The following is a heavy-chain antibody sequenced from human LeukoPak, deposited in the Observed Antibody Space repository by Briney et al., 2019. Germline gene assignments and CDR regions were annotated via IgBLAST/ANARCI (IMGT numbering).Heavy chain of an antibody. CDR1: GFTFSTFD. Sequence: GGSLRLSCAASGFTFSTFDMSWVRQAPGKGLEWVSYISSGSSTIYYADSVKGRFTISRDNAKNSLYLQMNSLRAEDTAVYYCARLRYYAMDVWGQGTTVIVSS. V-gene: IGHV3-48*01. CDR3: ARLRYYAMDV. J-gene: IGHJ6*02. CDR2: ISSGSSTI.